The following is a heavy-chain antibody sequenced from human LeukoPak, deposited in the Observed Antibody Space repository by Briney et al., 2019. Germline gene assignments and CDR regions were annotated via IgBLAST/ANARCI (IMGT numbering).Heavy chain of an antibody. V-gene: IGHV4-34*01. CDR3: AGNPQDGLNFDY. CDR2: INHSGST. D-gene: IGHD1-14*01. CDR1: GGSFSGYY. Sequence: SETLSLTCAVYGGSFSGYYWSWIRQPPGKGLEWIGEINHSGSTNYNPSLKSRVTISVDTSKNQFSLKLSSVTAADTAAYYCAGNPQDGLNFDYWGQGTLVTVSS. J-gene: IGHJ4*02.